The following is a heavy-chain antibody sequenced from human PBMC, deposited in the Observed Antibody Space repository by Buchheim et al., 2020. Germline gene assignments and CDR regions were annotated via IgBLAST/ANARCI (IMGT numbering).Heavy chain of an antibody. CDR2: IKQDGSEK. J-gene: IGHJ5*02. CDR1: GFTFSSYW. D-gene: IGHD3-3*01. V-gene: IGHV3-7*01. CDR3: ARERGYYDFWSGYYFFKPNWFDP. Sequence: EVQLVESGGGLVQPGGSLRLSCAASGFTFSSYWMSWVRQAPGKGLEWVANIKQDGSEKYYVDSVKGRFTISRDNAKNSLYLQMNSLRAEDTAVYYCARERGYYDFWSGYYFFKPNWFDPWGQGTL.